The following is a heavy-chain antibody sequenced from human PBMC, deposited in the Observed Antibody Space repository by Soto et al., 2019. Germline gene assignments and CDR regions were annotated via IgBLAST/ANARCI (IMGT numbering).Heavy chain of an antibody. Sequence: PSETLSLTCAVSGGSIGSGGYSWSWIRQPPGKGLEWIGYIYQSGTTSYNLSLKSRLTISLDRSKNQFSLKLSSVAAADTAVYFCARFSRLSGDAFDVWGQGTMVTVSS. CDR2: IYQSGTT. D-gene: IGHD3-3*02. CDR3: ARFSRLSGDAFDV. CDR1: GGSIGSGGYS. V-gene: IGHV4-30-2*01. J-gene: IGHJ3*01.